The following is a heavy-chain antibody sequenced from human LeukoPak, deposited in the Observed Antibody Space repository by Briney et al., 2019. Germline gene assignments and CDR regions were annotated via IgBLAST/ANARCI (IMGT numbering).Heavy chain of an antibody. Sequence: GGSLRLSCAASVSTFSSYWMNWARQAPGKGLEWVASISHNGNVNYYVDSVKGRFTISRDNAKNSLYLQMSNLRAEDTAVYFCARGGGLDVWGQGATVTVSS. CDR3: ARGGGLDV. CDR2: ISHNGNVN. D-gene: IGHD3-16*01. CDR1: VSTFSSYW. J-gene: IGHJ6*02. V-gene: IGHV3-7*03.